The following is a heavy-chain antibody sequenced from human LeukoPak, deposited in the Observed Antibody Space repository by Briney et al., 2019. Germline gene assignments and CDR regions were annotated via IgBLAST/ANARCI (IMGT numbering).Heavy chain of an antibody. Sequence: GRSLRLSCAASGFTFSSYAMHWVRQAPGKGLESVAVISYDGSNKYYADSVKGRFTISRDNSKNTLYLQMNSLRAEDTAVYYCARWKLEVLTGYYKLDYWGQGTLVTVSS. CDR3: ARWKLEVLTGYYKLDY. V-gene: IGHV3-30-3*01. J-gene: IGHJ4*02. CDR1: GFTFSSYA. CDR2: ISYDGSNK. D-gene: IGHD3-9*01.